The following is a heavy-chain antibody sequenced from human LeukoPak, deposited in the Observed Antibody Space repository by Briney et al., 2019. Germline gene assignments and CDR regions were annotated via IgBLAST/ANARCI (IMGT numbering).Heavy chain of an antibody. CDR2: INHSGST. Sequence: PSETLSLTCAVYGGSFSGYYWSWIRQPPGKGLEWIGEINHSGSTNYNPSLKSRVTISVDTSKNQFSLKLSSVTAADTAVYYCARSRTYYYDSSGYNPPLLFDYWGQGTLVTVSS. D-gene: IGHD3-22*01. CDR3: ARSRTYYYDSSGYNPPLLFDY. J-gene: IGHJ4*02. V-gene: IGHV4-34*01. CDR1: GGSFSGYY.